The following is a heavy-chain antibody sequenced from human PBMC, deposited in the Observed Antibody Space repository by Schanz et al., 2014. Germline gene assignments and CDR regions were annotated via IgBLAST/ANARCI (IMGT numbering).Heavy chain of an antibody. CDR2: IKSRSDGGTT. J-gene: IGHJ5*02. D-gene: IGHD3-10*01. CDR3: STTPNFYASGTYSWFDP. V-gene: IGHV3-15*01. Sequence: EAQVVESGGGLVKPGGSLRLSCVASGFTFSNAWMNWVRQGPGNRLEWVGRIKSRSDGGTTDYAAPVKGRFIIARDDSRNARYLQMSGLKTEDTAVDYCSTTPNFYASGTYSWFDPWGQGTRVTVSS. CDR1: GFTFSNAW.